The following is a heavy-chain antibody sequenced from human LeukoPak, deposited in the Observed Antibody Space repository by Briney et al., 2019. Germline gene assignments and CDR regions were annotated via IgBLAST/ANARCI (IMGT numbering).Heavy chain of an antibody. Sequence: ASVKVSCKASGYTFTSYYMHWVRQAPGQGLEWMGIINPSGGSTSYAQKFQGRVTMTRDTSTSTVYMELSSLRAEDTAVYYCARDIVVITAAHYFDYWGQGTLVTVSS. D-gene: IGHD2-2*01. V-gene: IGHV1-46*01. CDR3: ARDIVVITAAHYFDY. CDR2: INPSGGST. CDR1: GYTFTSYY. J-gene: IGHJ4*02.